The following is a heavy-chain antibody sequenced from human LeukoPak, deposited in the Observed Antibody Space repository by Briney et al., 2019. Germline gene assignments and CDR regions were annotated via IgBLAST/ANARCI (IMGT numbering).Heavy chain of an antibody. CDR2: LYDSGYT. Sequence: PSETLSLTCIVSGASISSDYWSWIRQSPGKGLEWIGYLYDSGYTDYNPSLKSRVSISMNTSKNQLSLNLTSVTDADTAVYYCAGRGRRYFRDWGQGTLVTVSS. V-gene: IGHV4-59*08. J-gene: IGHJ1*01. CDR3: AGRGRRYFRD. CDR1: GASISSDY.